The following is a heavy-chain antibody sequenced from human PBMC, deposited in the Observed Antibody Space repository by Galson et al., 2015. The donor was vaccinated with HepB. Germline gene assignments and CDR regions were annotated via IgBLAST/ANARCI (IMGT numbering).Heavy chain of an antibody. V-gene: IGHV1-3*01. D-gene: IGHD3-10*01. CDR1: GYTFTSYA. Sequence: SVKVSCKASGYTFTSYAMHWVRQAPGQRLEWMGWINAGNGNTKYSQKFQGRVTITRDTSASTAYMELSSLRSEDTAVYYCARGSRVLLWFVELFPLDYWGQGTLVTVSS. J-gene: IGHJ4*02. CDR2: INAGNGNT. CDR3: ARGSRVLLWFVELFPLDY.